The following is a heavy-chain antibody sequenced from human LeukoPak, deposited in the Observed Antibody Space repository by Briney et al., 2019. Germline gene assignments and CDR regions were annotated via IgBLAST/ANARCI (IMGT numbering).Heavy chain of an antibody. J-gene: IGHJ6*03. V-gene: IGHV3-23*01. CDR2: ISGSGGST. CDR3: ARDTRTTFYYYYYMDV. Sequence: GGSLRLSCAASGFTFRSYGMSWVRQAPGKGLEWVSAISGSGGSTYYADSVKGRFTISRDNSKNTLYLQMNSLRAEDTAVYYCARDTRTTFYYYYYMDVWGKGTTVTVSS. D-gene: IGHD4-17*01. CDR1: GFTFRSYG.